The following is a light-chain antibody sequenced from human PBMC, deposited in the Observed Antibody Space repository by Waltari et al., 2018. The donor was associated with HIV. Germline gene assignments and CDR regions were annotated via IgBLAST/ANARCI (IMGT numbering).Light chain of an antibody. CDR3: SSYATSSASVV. V-gene: IGLV2-14*01. Sequence: QSALTQPASVSGSPGQSIPISCTGTRSDVGPSYNSVSWYQRHPGKAPQLIIYEVNNRPSGVSIRFSGSKSGNTASLTISGLQAEDEADYYCSSYATSSASVVFGGGTKLTVL. J-gene: IGLJ2*01. CDR1: RSDVGPSYNS. CDR2: EVN.